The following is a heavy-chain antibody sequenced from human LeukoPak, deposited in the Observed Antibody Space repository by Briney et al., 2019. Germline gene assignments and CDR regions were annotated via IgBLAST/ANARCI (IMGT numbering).Heavy chain of an antibody. V-gene: IGHV4-34*01. Sequence: SGTLSPTCAVYGESFSGFYWSWIRQPPGKGLEWIGEVDHGGNTNYNPSLKSRLTISADSSKNQFSLKLSSVTAADTAVYYCARGDPGYGVHIDYWGQGTLVTVSS. D-gene: IGHD2-8*01. CDR2: VDHGGNT. J-gene: IGHJ4*02. CDR1: GESFSGFY. CDR3: ARGDPGYGVHIDY.